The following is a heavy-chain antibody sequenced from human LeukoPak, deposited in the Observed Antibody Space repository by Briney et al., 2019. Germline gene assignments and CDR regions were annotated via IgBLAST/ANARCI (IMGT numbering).Heavy chain of an antibody. J-gene: IGHJ4*02. D-gene: IGHD3-22*01. CDR3: TSSYRDYYDSSGYYLW. CDR2: IRSKANSYAT. Sequence: GGSLRLSCAASGFTFSGSAMHWVRQASGKGLEWVGRIRSKANSYATAYAASVKGRFTISRDDSKNTAYLQMNSLKTEDTAVYYCTSSYRDYYDSSGYYLWWGQGTLVTVSS. V-gene: IGHV3-73*01. CDR1: GFTFSGSA.